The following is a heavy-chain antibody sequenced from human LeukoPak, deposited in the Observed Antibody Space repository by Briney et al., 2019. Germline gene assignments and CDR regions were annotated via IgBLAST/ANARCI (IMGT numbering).Heavy chain of an antibody. Sequence: PGGSLRLSCAASGFTFSSYAMHRVRQAPGKGLEWVAVISYDGSNKYYADSVKGRFTISRDNSKNTLYLQMNSLRAEDTAVYYCARIDTAMVTRLYSYYYGMDVWGQGTTVTVSS. CDR2: ISYDGSNK. CDR3: ARIDTAMVTRLYSYYYGMDV. D-gene: IGHD5-18*01. J-gene: IGHJ6*02. V-gene: IGHV3-30-3*01. CDR1: GFTFSSYA.